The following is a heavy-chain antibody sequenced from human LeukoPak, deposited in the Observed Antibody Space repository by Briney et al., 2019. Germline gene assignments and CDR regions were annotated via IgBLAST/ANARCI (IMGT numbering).Heavy chain of an antibody. CDR2: ISYDGSNK. V-gene: IGHV3-30*03. D-gene: IGHD1-26*01. CDR1: GFTFSSYG. CDR3: ATSLVGATGPFDS. Sequence: GGSLRLSCAASGFTFSSYGMHWVRQAPGKGLEWVAVISYDGSNKYYADSVKGRFTISRDNSKNTLYLQMNSLRAEDTAVYYCATSLVGATGPFDSWGQGTLVTVSS. J-gene: IGHJ4*02.